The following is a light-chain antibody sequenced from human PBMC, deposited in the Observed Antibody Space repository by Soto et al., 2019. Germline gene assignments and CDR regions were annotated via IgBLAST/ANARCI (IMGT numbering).Light chain of an antibody. CDR1: SSDVGGYNY. CDR3: SSYTSSSTYG. J-gene: IGLJ1*01. Sequence: QSVLTQPASVSGSPGQSITISCTGTSSDVGGYNYVSWYQQHPGKAPKLMIYDVSNRPSGVSNRSSGSKSGNTASLTISGLQAEDEADYYCSSYTSSSTYGFGTGTKVTVL. V-gene: IGLV2-14*01. CDR2: DVS.